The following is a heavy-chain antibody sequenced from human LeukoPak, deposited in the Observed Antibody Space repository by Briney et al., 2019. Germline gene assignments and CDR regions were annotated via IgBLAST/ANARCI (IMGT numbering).Heavy chain of an antibody. CDR2: IYYSGST. CDR1: GGSISSGDYY. V-gene: IGHV4-30-4*08. J-gene: IGHJ4*02. CDR3: ARSNWNYVDY. D-gene: IGHD1-1*01. Sequence: TLSLTCTVSGGSISSGDYYWRWIRQPPGKGLEWIGYIYYSGSTYYNPSLKSRVTISVGTSKNQFSLKLSSVTAADTAVYYCARSNWNYVDYWGQGTLVTVSS.